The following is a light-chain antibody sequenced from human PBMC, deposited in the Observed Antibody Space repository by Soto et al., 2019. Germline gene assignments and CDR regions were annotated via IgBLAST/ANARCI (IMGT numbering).Light chain of an antibody. J-gene: IGLJ1*01. CDR2: DVS. CDR1: SSDIGSYDY. CDR3: CSYADNYSYV. V-gene: IGLV2-11*01. Sequence: QSALTQPASVSGSPGQSITISCTGTSSDIGSYDYVSRYQQHPGRAPNLMTYDVSKRPSGVPDRFSGSKSGNTASLTISGLQAEDEADYYCCSYADNYSYVFGTGTKVTVL.